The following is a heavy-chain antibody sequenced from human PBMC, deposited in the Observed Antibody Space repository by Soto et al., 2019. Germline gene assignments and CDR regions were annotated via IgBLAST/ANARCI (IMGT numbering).Heavy chain of an antibody. CDR3: ARDLGYYYDSSGYYYYYYYYGMDV. V-gene: IGHV3-74*01. J-gene: IGHJ6*02. Sequence: EVQLVESGGGLVQPGGSLRLSCAASGFTFSSYWMHWVRQAPGKGLVWVSRINSDGSSTSYADSVKGRFTISRDNAKNTRYLQMNSVRAEDTAVYYCARDLGYYYDSSGYYYYYYYYGMDVWGQGTTVTVSS. D-gene: IGHD3-22*01. CDR2: INSDGSST. CDR1: GFTFSSYW.